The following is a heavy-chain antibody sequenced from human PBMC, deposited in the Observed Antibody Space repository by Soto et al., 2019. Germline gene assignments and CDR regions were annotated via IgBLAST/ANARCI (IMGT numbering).Heavy chain of an antibody. CDR1: GGSFSGYY. D-gene: IGHD6-13*01. Sequence: SETLSLTCAVYGGSFSGYYWSWIRQPPGKGLEWIGEINHSGSTNYNPSLKSRVTISVDTSKNQFSLKLSSVTAADTAVYYCARASYSSSWTRYYYYGMDVWGQGTTVS. CDR2: INHSGST. V-gene: IGHV4-34*01. CDR3: ARASYSSSWTRYYYYGMDV. J-gene: IGHJ6*02.